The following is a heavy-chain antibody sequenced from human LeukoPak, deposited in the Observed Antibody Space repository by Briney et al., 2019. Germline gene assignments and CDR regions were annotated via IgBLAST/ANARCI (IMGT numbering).Heavy chain of an antibody. CDR1: GFTFSLYA. CDR2: INDDSSDI. D-gene: IGHD2-2*01. Sequence: PGGFLRLSCAASGFTFSLYAMNWVRQAPGKGLEWVSYINDDSSDIHYAGSVKGRFTISRDNARNTLHLQLSSLRPEDTAVYYCARDTFQPGLIDSWGQGTLVIVSS. J-gene: IGHJ4*02. CDR3: ARDTFQPGLIDS. V-gene: IGHV3-21*05.